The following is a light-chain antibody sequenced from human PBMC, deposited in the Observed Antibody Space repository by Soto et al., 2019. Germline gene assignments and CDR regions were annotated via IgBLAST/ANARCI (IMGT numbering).Light chain of an antibody. Sequence: EIVMTQSPATLSVSPVERATLSCRASQSVSSNLAWYQQKPGQAPRLLIYAASTRATGVPARFSGSGSGTEFTLTISSLQSEDFAVYYCQQNNNWPPITFGQGTRLENK. J-gene: IGKJ5*01. CDR3: QQNNNWPPIT. V-gene: IGKV3-15*01. CDR2: AAS. CDR1: QSVSSN.